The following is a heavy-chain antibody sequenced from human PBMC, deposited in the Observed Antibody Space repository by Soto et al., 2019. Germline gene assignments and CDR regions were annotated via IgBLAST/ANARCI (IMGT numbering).Heavy chain of an antibody. CDR2: ISGSGGTA. J-gene: IGHJ4*02. CDR1: GFTFSSYA. CDR3: AKGRGQNWKFDY. D-gene: IGHD1-1*01. Sequence: EVQLLESGGGSVQPGGSLRLSCVASGFTFSSYAMHWVRRPPGKGLEWVSSISGSGGTAYYADSVKGRFSISRDSLVNTLYLQMNSLRAEDTAVYYCAKGRGQNWKFDYWGQGTLVTVSP. V-gene: IGHV3-23*01.